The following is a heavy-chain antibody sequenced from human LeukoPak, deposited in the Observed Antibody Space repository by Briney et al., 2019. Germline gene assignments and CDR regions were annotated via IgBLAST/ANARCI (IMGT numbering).Heavy chain of an antibody. D-gene: IGHD4-23*01. Sequence: GGSLRLSCAASGFTFSSYAMSWVRQAPGKGLEWVSAISGSGGSTYYADSVKGRFTISRDNSKNTLYLQMNSLRAEDTAVYYCVKGQRGNSGPYGMDVWGQGTTVTVSS. CDR2: ISGSGGST. CDR1: GFTFSSYA. J-gene: IGHJ6*02. V-gene: IGHV3-23*01. CDR3: VKGQRGNSGPYGMDV.